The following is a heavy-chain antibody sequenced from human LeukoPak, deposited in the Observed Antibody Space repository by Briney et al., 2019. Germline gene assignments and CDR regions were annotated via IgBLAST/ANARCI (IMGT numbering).Heavy chain of an antibody. J-gene: IGHJ1*01. Sequence: PGWSQRLAWTDCGVACGDGALSWFRQAPGKGLKWVGFIRSKAYGGTTEYAASVKGRFTISRDDSKSIAYLQMNSLKTEDTAVYYCTRDRLRRPTAEYFQHWGQGTLVTVSS. CDR3: TRDRLRRPTAEYFQH. CDR2: IRSKAYGGTT. CDR1: GVACGDGA. V-gene: IGHV3-49*03.